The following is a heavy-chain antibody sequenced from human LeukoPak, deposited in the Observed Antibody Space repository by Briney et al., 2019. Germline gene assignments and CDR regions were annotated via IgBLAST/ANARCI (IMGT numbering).Heavy chain of an antibody. Sequence: SETLSLTGTVSGGSITSYYWSWIRQPPGKGLEVIGYIYYTGSTNYNPSLKSRVTLSVDTSKNQFSLNLSSVTAADTAVYYCARASIVPKPTQEYYFDYWGQGTLVTVSS. J-gene: IGHJ4*02. CDR1: GGSITSYY. CDR3: ARASIVPKPTQEYYFDY. V-gene: IGHV4-59*01. CDR2: IYYTGST. D-gene: IGHD5-12*01.